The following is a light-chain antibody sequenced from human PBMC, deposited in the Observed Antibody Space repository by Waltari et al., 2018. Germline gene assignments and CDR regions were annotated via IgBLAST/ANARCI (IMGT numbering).Light chain of an antibody. CDR2: GAS. CDR1: PSVSSN. V-gene: IGKV3-15*01. CDR3: QQDNNWIT. Sequence: DIVMTQSPATLSVSPGERATLSCRASPSVSSNLAWYQQKPGQAPRLLIYGASTRATGIPARFSGSGSGTEFTLTISSLQSEDLAVYYCQQDNNWITFGQGTRLEIK. J-gene: IGKJ5*01.